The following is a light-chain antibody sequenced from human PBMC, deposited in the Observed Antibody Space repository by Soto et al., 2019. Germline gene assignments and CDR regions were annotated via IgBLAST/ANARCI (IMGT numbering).Light chain of an antibody. CDR1: SSNSGAGYD. CDR3: QSYDSSLSAQV. J-gene: IGLJ3*02. Sequence: QSVLTQPPSVSGAPGQRVSISCTGSSSNSGAGYDVHWYQQLPGTAPKLLIYGNSSRPSGVPDRFSGSKSGTSASLAITGLQAEDEADYYCQSYDSSLSAQVFGGGTKLTVL. V-gene: IGLV1-40*01. CDR2: GNS.